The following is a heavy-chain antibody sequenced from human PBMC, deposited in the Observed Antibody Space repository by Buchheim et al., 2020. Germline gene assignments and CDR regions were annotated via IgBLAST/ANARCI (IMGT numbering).Heavy chain of an antibody. CDR1: GFNFGSVW. CDR2: IKQDGGER. D-gene: IGHD5-18*01. J-gene: IGHJ6*02. Sequence: EVQLVESGGGLVQPGGSLRLSCAASGFNFGSVWMSWVRQAPGKGPEWVASIKQDGGERGYVYSVKGRFTISRDNAENSLFLQMNSLRAEDTAVYYCARDLGPDTAMVSRYYYYYGMDVWGQGTT. V-gene: IGHV3-7*03. CDR3: ARDLGPDTAMVSRYYYYYGMDV.